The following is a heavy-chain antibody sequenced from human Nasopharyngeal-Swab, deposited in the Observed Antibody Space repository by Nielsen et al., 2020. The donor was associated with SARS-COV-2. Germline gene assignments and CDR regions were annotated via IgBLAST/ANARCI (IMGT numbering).Heavy chain of an antibody. CDR3: AKDSGDSFSGRTYFDP. Sequence: GGSLRLSCAASGFIFDDFAMHWVRQLPGKGLEWVAGVNWKGDNFVYADSVKGRFTISRDNAKNSIFLQMNALRSEDTAFYYCAKDSGDSFSGRTYFDPWGQGTLVTVSS. J-gene: IGHJ5*02. D-gene: IGHD2-21*02. CDR2: VNWKGDNF. CDR1: GFIFDDFA. V-gene: IGHV3-9*01.